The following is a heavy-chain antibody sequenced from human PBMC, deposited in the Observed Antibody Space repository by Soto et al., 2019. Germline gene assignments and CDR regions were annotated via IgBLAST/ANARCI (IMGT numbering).Heavy chain of an antibody. V-gene: IGHV1-69*13. D-gene: IGHD3-22*01. CDR2: IIPIFGTA. J-gene: IGHJ4*02. CDR3: ARGYYYDSSGPFDY. CDR1: GGTFSSYA. Sequence: GASVKLSCKDSGGTFSSYAISWVRQAPGQGLEWMGGIIPIFGTANYAQKFQGRVTITADESTSTAYMELSSLRSEDTAVYYCARGYYYDSSGPFDYWGQGTLVTVSS.